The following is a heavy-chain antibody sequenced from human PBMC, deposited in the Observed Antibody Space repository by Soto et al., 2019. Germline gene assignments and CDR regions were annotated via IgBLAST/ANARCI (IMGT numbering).Heavy chain of an antibody. CDR3: AKDLLGGYSSSVGWFDP. J-gene: IGHJ5*02. V-gene: IGHV3-23*01. Sequence: PGGSLRLSCAASGFTFSSNAMSWVRPAPGKGLEWVSSISGSGGSTYYADSVKGRFTISRDNFKNTLYLQMNSLRAEDTAIYYCAKDLLGGYSSSVGWFDPWGQGTLVTVSS. CDR2: ISGSGGST. D-gene: IGHD6-6*01. CDR1: GFTFSSNA.